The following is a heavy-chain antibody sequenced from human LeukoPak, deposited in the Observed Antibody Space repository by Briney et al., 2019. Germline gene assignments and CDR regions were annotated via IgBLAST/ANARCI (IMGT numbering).Heavy chain of an antibody. CDR2: ISYDEGNK. D-gene: IGHD3-22*01. CDR1: GFTFSTYG. J-gene: IGHJ4*02. V-gene: IGHV3-30*18. Sequence: GRSLRLSCAASGFTFSTYGMHWVRQAPGKGLEWVAVISYDEGNKYYADSVKGRFTISRDNSKNTLYLQMNSLRAEDTAVYYCAQDSSGYYYYFDYWGQGTLVTVSS. CDR3: AQDSSGYYYYFDY.